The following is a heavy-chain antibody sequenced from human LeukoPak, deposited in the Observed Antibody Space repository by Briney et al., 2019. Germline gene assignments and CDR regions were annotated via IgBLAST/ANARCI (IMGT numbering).Heavy chain of an antibody. D-gene: IGHD3-10*01. CDR1: GYTFTGYY. Sequence: ASVKVSCKASGYTFTGYYMHWVRQAPGQGLEWMGWINPNSGGTNYAQKFQGRVTMTRHTSISTAYMELSRLRSDDTAVYYCARVFGELFDLNYWGQGTLVTVSS. J-gene: IGHJ4*02. CDR2: INPNSGGT. CDR3: ARVFGELFDLNY. V-gene: IGHV1-2*02.